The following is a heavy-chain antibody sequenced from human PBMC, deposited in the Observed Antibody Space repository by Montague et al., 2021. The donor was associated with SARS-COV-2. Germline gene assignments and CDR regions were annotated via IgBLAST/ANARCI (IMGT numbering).Heavy chain of an antibody. CDR3: ARVPFVAVAGTLLPYYYYYGMDV. CDR1: GYSISSGHY. J-gene: IGHJ6*02. CDR2: IYHSGST. D-gene: IGHD6-19*01. Sequence: SETLSLTCTVSGYSISSGHYWGWIRQPPGKGLEWIGSIYHSGSTYYNPSLKSRVTISVDTSKNQFSLKLSSVTAADTAVYYCARVPFVAVAGTLLPYYYYYGMDVWGQGTTVTVSS. V-gene: IGHV4-38-2*02.